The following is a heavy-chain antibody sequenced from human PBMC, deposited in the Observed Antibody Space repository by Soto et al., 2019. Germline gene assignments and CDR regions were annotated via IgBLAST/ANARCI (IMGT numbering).Heavy chain of an antibody. D-gene: IGHD6-13*01. Sequence: ASVKVSCKASGCTFSSYGINWVRQAPGQGLEWMGRIIPILGIANYAQKFQGRVTITADKSTSTAYMELSSLRSEDTAVYYCARDGAYSSSPWFDPWGQGTLVTVSS. J-gene: IGHJ5*02. CDR1: GCTFSSYG. CDR3: ARDGAYSSSPWFDP. CDR2: IIPILGIA. V-gene: IGHV1-69*04.